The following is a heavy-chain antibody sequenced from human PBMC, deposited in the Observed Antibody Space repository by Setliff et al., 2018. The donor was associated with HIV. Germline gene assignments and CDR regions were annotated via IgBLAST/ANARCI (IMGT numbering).Heavy chain of an antibody. CDR1: GGTINSGGYY. Sequence: TLSLTCTVSGGTINSGGYYWSWIRQPPGKGLEWIGFIYHRGNTHYNSALKSRLTISVDTSRNQFSLNLSSVTAADTAVYFCARLALAGISARPFYFDYWGQGALVTVSS. V-gene: IGHV4-31*03. CDR2: IYHRGNT. D-gene: IGHD6-6*01. J-gene: IGHJ4*02. CDR3: ARLALAGISARPFYFDY.